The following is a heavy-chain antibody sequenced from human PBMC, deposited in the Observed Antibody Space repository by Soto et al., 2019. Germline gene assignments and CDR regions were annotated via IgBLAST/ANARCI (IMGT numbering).Heavy chain of an antibody. J-gene: IGHJ3*02. CDR3: ARVWGSAFDS. CDR2: IYYSGST. Sequence: SEILSLTCSGSGGSIRSHYWTWIRHPPGKGLEWIGYIYYSGSTNYNPSLKSRVTISVDTSKNQFSLKLSSVTAADTAVYICARVWGSAFDSWGKET. V-gene: IGHV4-59*11. CDR1: GGSIRSHY. D-gene: IGHD7-27*01.